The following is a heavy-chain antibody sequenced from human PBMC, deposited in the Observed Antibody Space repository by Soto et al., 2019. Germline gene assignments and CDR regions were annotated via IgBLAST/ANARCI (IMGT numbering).Heavy chain of an antibody. CDR1: EFTFNNYW. Sequence: EVQLVESGGGLVQPGGSLRLSCAASEFTFNNYWMHWVRQVPGKGLEWVSRINTDGSTTNYADSVMGRFTISRDNADNPVYLQMNRLRAEDTAVYYCARGIYLKYGLDVWGQGATVTVSS. D-gene: IGHD3-16*02. CDR3: ARGIYLKYGLDV. CDR2: INTDGSTT. J-gene: IGHJ6*02. V-gene: IGHV3-74*01.